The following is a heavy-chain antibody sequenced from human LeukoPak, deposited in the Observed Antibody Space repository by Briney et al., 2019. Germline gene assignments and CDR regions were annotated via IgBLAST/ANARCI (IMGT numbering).Heavy chain of an antibody. J-gene: IGHJ6*03. CDR1: GYTFTSYA. V-gene: IGHV7-4-1*02. Sequence: ASVKVSCKASGYTFTSYAMNWVRQAPGQGLEWMGWINTNTGNPTYAQGFTGRFVFSLDTSVSTAYLQISSLKAEDTAVYYCAREGSGYDLGSVDYYYYYMDVWGKGTTVTVSS. CDR2: INTNTGNP. CDR3: AREGSGYDLGSVDYYYYYMDV. D-gene: IGHD5-12*01.